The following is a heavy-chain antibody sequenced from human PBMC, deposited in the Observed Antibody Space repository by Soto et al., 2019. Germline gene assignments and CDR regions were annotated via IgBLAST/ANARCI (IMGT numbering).Heavy chain of an antibody. V-gene: IGHV1-46*01. Sequence: GASVKVSCKASGYTFTSYYMHWVRQAPGQGLEWMGIINPSGGSTSYAQKFQGRVTMTRDTSTSTVYMELNSLRAEDTALYYCAKEIVGAPGWFDPWGQGTLVTVSS. J-gene: IGHJ5*02. CDR1: GYTFTSYY. CDR2: INPSGGST. CDR3: AKEIVGAPGWFDP. D-gene: IGHD1-26*01.